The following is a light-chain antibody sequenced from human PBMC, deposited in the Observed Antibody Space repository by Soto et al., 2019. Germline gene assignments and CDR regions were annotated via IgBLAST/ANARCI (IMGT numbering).Light chain of an antibody. J-gene: IGKJ4*01. CDR2: AAS. V-gene: IGKV1-27*01. CDR3: QKYNSAPLT. CDR1: QGISND. Sequence: DIQMTQSPSSLSASVGDRVIITCRASQGISNDLAWYQQQPGKVPRLLIYAASILQSGVPSRFSGSGSGTDFTLTISSLQPEDVATYYCQKYNSAPLTFGGGTKVEIK.